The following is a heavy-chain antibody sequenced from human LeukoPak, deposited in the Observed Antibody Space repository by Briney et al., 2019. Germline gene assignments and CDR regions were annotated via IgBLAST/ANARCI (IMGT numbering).Heavy chain of an antibody. D-gene: IGHD5-12*01. CDR3: AKDRGGGYDIDY. CDR2: ISYDGSNK. Sequence: GVLRLSCAASGFTFSSYGMHWVRQAPGKGLEWVAAISYDGSNKYYADSVKGRFTISRDNSKNTLYLQMNSLRAEDTAVYYCAKDRGGGYDIDYWGQGTLVTVSS. CDR1: GFTFSSYG. J-gene: IGHJ4*02. V-gene: IGHV3-30*18.